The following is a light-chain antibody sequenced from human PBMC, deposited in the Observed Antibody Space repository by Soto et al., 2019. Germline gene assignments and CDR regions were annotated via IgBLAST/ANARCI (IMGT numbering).Light chain of an antibody. CDR2: DAS. Sequence: EIVLTQSPGTLSLSPGERATLSCRASQSVSSTYLAWYQQKPGRAPRLLIYDASSRATGIPDRFSGSGSGTEFTLTISSLQPDDFATYYCQQYNSYSPWTFGQGTKVDIK. CDR1: QSVSSTY. CDR3: QQYNSYSPWT. V-gene: IGKV3-20*01. J-gene: IGKJ1*01.